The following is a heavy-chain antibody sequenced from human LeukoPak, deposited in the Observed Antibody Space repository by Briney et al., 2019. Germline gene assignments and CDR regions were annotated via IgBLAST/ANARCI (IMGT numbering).Heavy chain of an antibody. J-gene: IGHJ6*03. CDR3: ARGGYGASTPYYMDV. CDR1: GFSFGNFW. Sequence: PGGSLRLSCAASGFSFGNFWMRWVRQAPGKGLEWVASIKQDGNEKYYVDSVKGRFAISSDNAKNSLYLQMNSLRAEDTAVYYCARGGYGASTPYYMDVWGKGTTVTVSS. V-gene: IGHV3-7*01. D-gene: IGHD1-26*01. CDR2: IKQDGNEK.